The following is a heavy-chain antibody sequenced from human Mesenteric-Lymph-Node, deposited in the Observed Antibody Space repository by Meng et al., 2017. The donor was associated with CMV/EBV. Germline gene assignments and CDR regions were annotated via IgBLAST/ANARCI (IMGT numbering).Heavy chain of an antibody. Sequence: GGSINSNHWWTSVRQPPGKGLEWIGAIYHTGNTNYNPSLKSRVTISIDMSKHQFSLKLSSVTAADTAFYYCARFPYTTSGAAIGFDTWGPGTLVTVSS. J-gene: IGHJ3*02. V-gene: IGHV4-4*02. D-gene: IGHD2-2*02. CDR3: ARFPYTTSGAAIGFDT. CDR2: IYHTGNT. CDR1: GGSINSNHW.